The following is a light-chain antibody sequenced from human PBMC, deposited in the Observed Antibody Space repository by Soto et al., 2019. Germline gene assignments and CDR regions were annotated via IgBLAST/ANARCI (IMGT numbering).Light chain of an antibody. CDR2: GAS. Sequence: EIFFTQSPGTLSLSPVERATLSCMASQSVSSSYLAWYQQKPGQAPRLLIYGASSRATGIPDRFSGSGSGTDFALTISRLEPEDFAVYYCQQYGSSPTTFGQGTKVDIK. CDR1: QSVSSSY. V-gene: IGKV3-20*01. J-gene: IGKJ1*01. CDR3: QQYGSSPTT.